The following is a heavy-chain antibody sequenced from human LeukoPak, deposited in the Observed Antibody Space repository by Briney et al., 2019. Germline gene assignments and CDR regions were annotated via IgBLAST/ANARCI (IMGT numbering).Heavy chain of an antibody. J-gene: IGHJ6*03. CDR1: GYTFTDYY. Sequence: ASVKVSCKASGYTFTDYYMHWVRQAPGQGLEWMGWINPNSGGTNYAQKLQGRVTMTTDTSTSTAYMELRSLRSDDTAVYYCARDKWRSSSGGNYMDVWGKGTTVTVSS. CDR3: ARDKWRSSSGGNYMDV. V-gene: IGHV1-2*02. D-gene: IGHD6-6*01. CDR2: INPNSGGT.